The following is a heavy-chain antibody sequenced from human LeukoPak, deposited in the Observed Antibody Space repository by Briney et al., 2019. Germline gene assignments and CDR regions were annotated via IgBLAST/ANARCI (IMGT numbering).Heavy chain of an antibody. CDR3: AKEKYNYGHYYFDY. CDR1: GFTFSSYI. Sequence: GGSLRLSCAASGFTFSSYIMSWVRQAPGKGLEWVSGMSGSGGHTYYADSVKGRFTISRDNAKNTVYLQMNSLRVEDTAVYYCAKEKYNYGHYYFDYWGQGTLVTVSS. CDR2: MSGSGGHT. D-gene: IGHD5-18*01. J-gene: IGHJ4*02. V-gene: IGHV3-23*01.